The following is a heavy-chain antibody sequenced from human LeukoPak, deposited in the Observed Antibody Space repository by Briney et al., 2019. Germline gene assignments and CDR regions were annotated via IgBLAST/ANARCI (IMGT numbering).Heavy chain of an antibody. Sequence: GGSLRLSCAASGFPFSSYWMSWVRQAPGKGLEWVANVKQDGSDKYYVDSVKGRFTISRDNAKNSLYLQLNSLRADDTAVYYCARLTGTTGFDYWGQGTLVTVSS. CDR3: ARLTGTTGFDY. V-gene: IGHV3-7*01. J-gene: IGHJ4*02. CDR1: GFPFSSYW. D-gene: IGHD1-1*01. CDR2: VKQDGSDK.